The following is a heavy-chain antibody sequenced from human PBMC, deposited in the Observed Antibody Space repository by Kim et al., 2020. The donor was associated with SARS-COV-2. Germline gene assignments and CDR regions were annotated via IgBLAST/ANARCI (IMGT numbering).Heavy chain of an antibody. CDR2: IYHSGST. D-gene: IGHD3-3*01. V-gene: IGHV4-30-2*01. CDR1: GGSISSGGYS. CDR3: ASLTGWSGNAFDI. J-gene: IGHJ3*02. Sequence: SETLSLTCAVSGGSISSGGYSWSWIRQPPGKGLEWIGYIYHSGSTYYNPSLKSRVTISVDRSKNQFSLKLSSVTAADTAVYYCASLTGWSGNAFDIWGQGTMVTVSS.